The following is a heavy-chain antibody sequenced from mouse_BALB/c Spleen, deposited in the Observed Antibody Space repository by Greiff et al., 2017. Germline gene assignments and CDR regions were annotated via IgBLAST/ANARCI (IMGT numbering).Heavy chain of an antibody. Sequence: EVKLMESGGGLVQPGGSRKLSCAASGFTFSSFGMHWVRQAPEKGLEWVAYISSGSSTIYYADTVKGRFTISRDNPKNTLFLQMTSLRSEDTAMFYCARSGITTVVATYYYAMDYWGQGTSVTASS. CDR2: ISSGSSTI. J-gene: IGHJ4*01. V-gene: IGHV5-17*02. CDR3: ARSGITTVVATYYYAMDY. CDR1: GFTFSSFG. D-gene: IGHD1-1*01.